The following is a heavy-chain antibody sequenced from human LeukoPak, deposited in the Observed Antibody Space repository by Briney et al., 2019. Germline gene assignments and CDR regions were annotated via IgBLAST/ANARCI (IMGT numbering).Heavy chain of an antibody. CDR1: GFTFSSYA. CDR3: ARDRFDDSSGYPDY. V-gene: IGHV3-30-3*01. Sequence: GRSLRLSCAASGFTFSSYAMHWVRQAPGKGLEGVAVISYDGSNKYYADSVKRRFTISRDNSQNTLYPHMNSPRAEDTAVYYCARDRFDDSSGYPDYWGQATLATVSS. D-gene: IGHD3-22*01. CDR2: ISYDGSNK. J-gene: IGHJ4*02.